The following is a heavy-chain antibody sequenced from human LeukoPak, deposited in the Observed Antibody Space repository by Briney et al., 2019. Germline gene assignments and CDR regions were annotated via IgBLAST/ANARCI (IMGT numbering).Heavy chain of an antibody. J-gene: IGHJ4*02. CDR3: AKGSRLGYCSSTSCPARY. D-gene: IGHD2-2*01. V-gene: IGHV3-30*02. Sequence: GGSLRLSCAASGFTFSSYGMHWVRQAPGKGLEWVAFIRYDGSNKYYADSVKGRFTIPRDNSKNTLYLQMNSLRAEDTAVYYCAKGSRLGYCSSTSCPARYWGQGTLVTVSS. CDR1: GFTFSSYG. CDR2: IRYDGSNK.